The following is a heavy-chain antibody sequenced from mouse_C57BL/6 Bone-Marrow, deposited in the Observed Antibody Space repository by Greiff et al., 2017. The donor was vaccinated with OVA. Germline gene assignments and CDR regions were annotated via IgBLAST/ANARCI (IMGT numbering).Heavy chain of an antibody. Sequence: DVMLVESGGGLVKPGGSLKLSCAASGFTFSSYAMSWVRQTPEKRLEWVATISDGGSYTYYPDNVKGRFTISRDNAKNNLYLQMSHLKSEDTAMYYCARWSPTMDYWGQGTSVTVSS. V-gene: IGHV5-4*03. CDR1: GFTFSSYA. CDR3: ARWSPTMDY. CDR2: ISDGGSYT. J-gene: IGHJ4*01.